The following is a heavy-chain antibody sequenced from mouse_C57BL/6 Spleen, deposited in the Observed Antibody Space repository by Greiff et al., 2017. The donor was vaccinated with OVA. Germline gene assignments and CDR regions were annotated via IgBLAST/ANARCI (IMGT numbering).Heavy chain of an antibody. CDR1: GYTFTSYW. CDR2: IDPSDSYT. CDR3: APSTVALDY. Sequence: VQLQQPGAELVRPGTSVKLSCKASGYTFTSYWMHWVKQRPGQGLEWIGVIDPSDSYTNYNQKFKGKATLTVDTSSSTAYMQLSSLTSEDSAVYYCAPSTVALDYWGQGTTLTVSS. V-gene: IGHV1-59*01. D-gene: IGHD1-1*01. J-gene: IGHJ2*01.